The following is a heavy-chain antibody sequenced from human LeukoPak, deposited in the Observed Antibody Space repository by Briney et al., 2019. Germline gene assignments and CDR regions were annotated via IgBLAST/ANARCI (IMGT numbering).Heavy chain of an antibody. J-gene: IGHJ5*02. CDR2: IYYSGST. Sequence: SETLSLTCTVSGGSISSGGYYWSWNRQHPGKGLEWIGYIYYSGSTYYNPSLKSRVTISVDTSKNQFSLKLSSVTAADTAVYYCATSSPPDTSGSYLAYNWFDPWGQGTLVTVSS. D-gene: IGHD3-22*01. V-gene: IGHV4-31*03. CDR3: ATSSPPDTSGSYLAYNWFDP. CDR1: GGSISSGGYY.